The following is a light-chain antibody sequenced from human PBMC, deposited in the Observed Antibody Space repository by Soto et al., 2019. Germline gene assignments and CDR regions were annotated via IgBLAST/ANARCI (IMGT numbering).Light chain of an antibody. V-gene: IGKV1-5*03. J-gene: IGKJ1*01. CDR1: QNIGRS. CDR3: QQYEYYWT. Sequence: DIQMTQSPSTLSASVGDRVTITCRASQNIGRSLAWYQQKPGKAPKVLIYQASSLDSGVPSRFSGSGSGTEFTLTINTMQPDDFATYYCQQYEYYWTSGQGTKVDIK. CDR2: QAS.